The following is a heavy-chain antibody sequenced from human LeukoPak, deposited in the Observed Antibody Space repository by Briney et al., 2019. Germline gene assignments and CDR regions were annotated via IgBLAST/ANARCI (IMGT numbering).Heavy chain of an antibody. D-gene: IGHD6-13*01. V-gene: IGHV4-30-2*01. Sequence: PSETLSLTCAVSGGSISSGGYSWSWIRQPPGKGLEWIGYIYHSGSTYYNPSLKSRVTISIDRSKNQFSLKLSSVTAADTAVYYCARGTTGAGTLDYWGQGNLVTVSS. CDR3: ARGTTGAGTLDY. J-gene: IGHJ4*02. CDR1: GGSISSGGYS. CDR2: IYHSGST.